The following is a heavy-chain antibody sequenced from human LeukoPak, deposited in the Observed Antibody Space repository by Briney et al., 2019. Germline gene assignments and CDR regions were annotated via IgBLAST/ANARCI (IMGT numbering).Heavy chain of an antibody. V-gene: IGHV3-23*01. Sequence: GGSLRLSCAASGFTFSSWVRQAPGKGLEWVSTISGSGGSRSYADSVKGRFTISRDNSQNTLYLQMNSLRAEDTAVYYCAKYTAATGTRWFDPWGQGTLVTVSS. D-gene: IGHD6-13*01. CDR3: AKYTAATGTRWFDP. CDR2: ISGSGGSR. J-gene: IGHJ5*02. CDR1: GFTFSS.